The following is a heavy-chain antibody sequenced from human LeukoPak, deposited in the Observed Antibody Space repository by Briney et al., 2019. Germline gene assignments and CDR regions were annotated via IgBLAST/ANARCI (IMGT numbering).Heavy chain of an antibody. CDR1: GFTFSSYA. D-gene: IGHD1-26*01. V-gene: IGHV3-23*01. J-gene: IGHJ4*02. CDR2: ISGSGGST. CDR3: ARVDFGGSYFSDY. Sequence: PGGSLRLSCAASGFTFSSYAMSWVRQAPGKGLEWVSAISGSGGSTYYADSVKGRFTISRDNSENTLYLQMNSLRAEDTAVYYCARVDFGGSYFSDYWGQGTLVTVSS.